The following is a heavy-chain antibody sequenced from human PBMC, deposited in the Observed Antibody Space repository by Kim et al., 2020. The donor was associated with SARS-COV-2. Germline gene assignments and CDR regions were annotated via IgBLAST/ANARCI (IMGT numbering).Heavy chain of an antibody. CDR2: SRNKANSYST. Sequence: GGSLRLSCATSGFSFSDHYIDWVRQAPGKGLEWVGRSRNKANSYSTAFAASVQGRFSISRDDSNNSLYLQMNSLEIEDTAVYYCTRTYYDTRSGPKDDFDYWGQETLVTVSS. CDR3: TRTYYDTRSGPKDDFDY. J-gene: IGHJ4*02. D-gene: IGHD3-16*01. V-gene: IGHV3-72*01. CDR1: GFSFSDHY.